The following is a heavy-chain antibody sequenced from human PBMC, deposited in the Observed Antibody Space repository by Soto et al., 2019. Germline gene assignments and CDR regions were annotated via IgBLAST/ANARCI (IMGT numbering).Heavy chain of an antibody. D-gene: IGHD3-22*01. J-gene: IGHJ6*02. Sequence: PGESLKISCKGSGYSFTSYWISWVRQMPGKGLEWMGRIDPIDSYTNYSPSFQGHVTISADKSISTAYLQWSSLKASDTAMYYCATRNYYDSSGYYYGMDVWGQGTTVTVSS. CDR2: IDPIDSYT. V-gene: IGHV5-10-1*01. CDR3: ATRNYYDSSGYYYGMDV. CDR1: GYSFTSYW.